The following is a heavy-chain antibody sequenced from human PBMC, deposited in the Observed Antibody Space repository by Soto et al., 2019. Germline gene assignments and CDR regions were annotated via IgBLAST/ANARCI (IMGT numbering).Heavy chain of an antibody. CDR1: GGSISTYNW. J-gene: IGHJ4*02. CDR2: IYHSGST. Sequence: QVQLEESGPGLVKPSGTLSLTCAVSGGSISTYNWWSWVRQPPGKGLEWVGEIYHSGSTNYNPSLKSRLTISIDKSKDQFSLDVRSVTAADTAIYYCARGGRWLFDYWGQGTLVTVSS. V-gene: IGHV4-4*02. D-gene: IGHD5-12*01. CDR3: ARGGRWLFDY.